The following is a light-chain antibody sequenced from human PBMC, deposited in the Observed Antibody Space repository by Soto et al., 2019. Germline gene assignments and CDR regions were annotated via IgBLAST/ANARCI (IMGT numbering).Light chain of an antibody. Sequence: QSVLTQSSSASASLGSSVKLTCTLSSGHSSYIIAWHQQQPGKAPRYLMKLEGSGSYNKGSGVPDRFSGSSSGADRYLTISNLQFEDEADYYCETWGINTQVFGGGTKLTVL. V-gene: IGLV4-60*02. J-gene: IGLJ7*01. CDR1: SGHSSYI. CDR2: LEGSGSY. CDR3: ETWGINTQV.